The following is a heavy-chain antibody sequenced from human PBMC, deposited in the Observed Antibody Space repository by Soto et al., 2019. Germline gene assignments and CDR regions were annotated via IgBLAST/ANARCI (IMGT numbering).Heavy chain of an antibody. D-gene: IGHD2-21*02. CDR3: ARSGVTGIVIPSHWFDP. CDR1: CDSIGGVGY. CDR2: ISSSGST. Sequence: SETLSLTCTVSCDSIGGVGYWSWIRQFPGRGLEWIGCISSSGSTYYNPALNNRISLSLDTSQNQFSLKLLSVTAADTAIYYCARSGVTGIVIPSHWFDPWGQGTLVTVSS. V-gene: IGHV4-31*03. J-gene: IGHJ5*02.